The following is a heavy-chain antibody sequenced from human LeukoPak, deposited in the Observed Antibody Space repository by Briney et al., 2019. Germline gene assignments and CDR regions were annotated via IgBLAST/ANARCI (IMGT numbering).Heavy chain of an antibody. CDR1: VYTFTNYD. CDR2: MNPNSGNT. D-gene: IGHD1-14*01. J-gene: IGHJ4*02. Sequence: WASVTVSYKASVYTFTNYDISWVRQAPGQGLEWMGWMNPNSGNTGYAQKFQGRVTITRNTSISTAYMELSSLRSEDTAVYYCARGNQDYWGQGTLVTVSS. CDR3: ARGNQDY. V-gene: IGHV1-8*03.